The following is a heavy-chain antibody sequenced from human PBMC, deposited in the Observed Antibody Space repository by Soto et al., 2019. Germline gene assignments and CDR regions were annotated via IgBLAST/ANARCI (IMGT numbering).Heavy chain of an antibody. Sequence: SETLSLTCTVSGTSISDYFLNWFRQPPGRGLEWIGYIFNTGTTNYNPSLKIRVTISVDTSKKQFSLEMRSVTTADTAVYYCARDIPPRYWGRGNLVTVSS. CDR1: GTSISDYF. J-gene: IGHJ4*02. CDR2: IFNTGTT. CDR3: ARDIPPRY. V-gene: IGHV4-59*01.